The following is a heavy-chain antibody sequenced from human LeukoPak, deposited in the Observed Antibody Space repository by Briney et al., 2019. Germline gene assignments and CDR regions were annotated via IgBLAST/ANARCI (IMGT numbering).Heavy chain of an antibody. J-gene: IGHJ4*02. CDR1: GFTVSSYD. CDR2: ISGSGGST. CDR3: AKGTYGSETYSFYFDY. V-gene: IGHV3-23*01. D-gene: IGHD3-10*01. Sequence: GGSLRLSCAASGFTVSSYDMSWVRQAPGKGLEWVSGISGSGGSTYYADSVKGRFTISRGNSKNTLYLQMNSLRAEDTAVYYCAKGTYGSETYSFYFDYWGQGILVTVSS.